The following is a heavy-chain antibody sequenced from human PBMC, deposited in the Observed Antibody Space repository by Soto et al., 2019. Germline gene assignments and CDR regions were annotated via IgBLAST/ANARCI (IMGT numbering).Heavy chain of an antibody. CDR2: ISYDGSNK. J-gene: IGHJ4*02. V-gene: IGHV3-30-3*01. D-gene: IGHD6-13*01. Sequence: LRLSCAASGFTFSSYAMHWVRQAPGKGLEWVAVISYDGSNKYYADSVKGRFTISRDNSKNTLYLQMNSLRAEDTAVYYCARDEIAAAGPFDYWGQGTLVTVSS. CDR3: ARDEIAAAGPFDY. CDR1: GFTFSSYA.